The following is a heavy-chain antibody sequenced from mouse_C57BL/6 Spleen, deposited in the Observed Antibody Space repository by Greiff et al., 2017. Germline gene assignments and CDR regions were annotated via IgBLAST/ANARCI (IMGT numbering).Heavy chain of an antibody. J-gene: IGHJ3*01. CDR1: GFNIKDDY. V-gene: IGHV14-4*01. D-gene: IGHD1-1*01. CDR2: IDPENGDT. CDR3: TGRTWFAY. Sequence: VQLQQSGAELVRPGASVKLSCTASGFNIKDDYMHWVKQRPEQGLEWIGWIDPENGDTEYASKVQGKATITADTSSNTAYLQLSSLTSEDTAVYYCTGRTWFAYWGQGTLVTVSA.